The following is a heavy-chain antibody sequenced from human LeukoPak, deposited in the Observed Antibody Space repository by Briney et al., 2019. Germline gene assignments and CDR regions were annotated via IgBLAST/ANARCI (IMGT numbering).Heavy chain of an antibody. Sequence: PGGSLRLSCAASGFTFDDYAMHWVRQAPGKGLEWASGISWNSGSRGYADSVKGRFTISRDNTKNSLYLQMNRLRAEDTALYYCAKDIGTRSSGRVDYYMDVWGKGTTVTVSS. CDR2: ISWNSGSR. J-gene: IGHJ6*03. V-gene: IGHV3-9*01. D-gene: IGHD3-10*01. CDR3: AKDIGTRSSGRVDYYMDV. CDR1: GFTFDDYA.